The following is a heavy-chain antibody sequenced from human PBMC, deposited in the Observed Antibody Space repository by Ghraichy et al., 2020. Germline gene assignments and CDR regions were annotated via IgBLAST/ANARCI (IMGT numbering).Heavy chain of an antibody. D-gene: IGHD4-17*01. J-gene: IGHJ4*02. CDR2: ISGSGGST. CDR1: GFTFSSYA. Sequence: GGSLRLSCAASGFTFSSYAMSWVRQAPGKGLEWVSAISGSGGSTYYADSVKGRFTISRDNSKNTLYLQMNSLRAEDTAVYYCAKSLGYGDYIGWYFDYWGQGTLVTVSS. V-gene: IGHV3-23*01. CDR3: AKSLGYGDYIGWYFDY.